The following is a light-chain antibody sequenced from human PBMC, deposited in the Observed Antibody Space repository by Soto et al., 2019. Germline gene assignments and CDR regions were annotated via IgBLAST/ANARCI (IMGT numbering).Light chain of an antibody. CDR1: QTISSN. CDR2: GAS. V-gene: IGKV3-15*01. CDR3: QQYHNWPPL. Sequence: EIVMTQSPATLSVSPGDSATLSCRASQTISSNLAWYQQRPGQAPRLLIHGASTRATGVPARFSGSGSGTEFTLTISSLQSEDFAVYYCQQYHNWPPLFGPGTKVDIK. J-gene: IGKJ3*01.